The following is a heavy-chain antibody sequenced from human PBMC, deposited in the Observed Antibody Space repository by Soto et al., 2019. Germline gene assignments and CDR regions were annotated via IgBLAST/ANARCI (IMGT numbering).Heavy chain of an antibody. J-gene: IGHJ4*02. CDR1: GGSISSGGYY. Sequence: QVQLQESGPGLVKPSQTLSLTCTVSGGSISSGGYYWSWIRQHPRKGLEWIGYIYYSGSTYYNPSLKIRVTISVDTSKNQFSLKLSSVTAADTDVYYCARSGYSYGPNPLLYWGQGTLVTVSS. CDR3: ARSGYSYGPNPLLY. D-gene: IGHD5-18*01. CDR2: IYYSGST. V-gene: IGHV4-31*03.